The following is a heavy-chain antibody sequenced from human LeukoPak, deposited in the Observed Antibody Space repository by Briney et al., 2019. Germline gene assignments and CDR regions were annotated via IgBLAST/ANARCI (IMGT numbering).Heavy chain of an antibody. CDR1: GYTFTSYD. CDR2: MNPNSGNT. D-gene: IGHD3-3*01. J-gene: IGHJ6*03. CDR3: ARAYYDFWSGYQSYYMDV. Sequence: ASVKVSCKASGYTFTSYDINWVRQATGQGLEWMGWMNPNSGNTGYAQKFQGRVTITRNTSISTAYMELSSLRSEDTAVYYCARAYYDFWSGYQSYYMDVWGKGTTVTVSS. V-gene: IGHV1-8*03.